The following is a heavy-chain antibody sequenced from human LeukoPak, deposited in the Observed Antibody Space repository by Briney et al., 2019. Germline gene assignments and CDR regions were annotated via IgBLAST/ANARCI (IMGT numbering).Heavy chain of an antibody. Sequence: GGSLRLSCVASGFTFSSYWMHWVRQDPRKGLVWVSRINGDGRNINYADSVRGRFTISRDNAKNTLYLQMNSLRAEDTAVYYCAREEVGATGYYYMDVWGKGTTVTVSS. V-gene: IGHV3-74*01. J-gene: IGHJ6*03. CDR2: INGDGRNI. CDR1: GFTFSSYW. CDR3: AREEVGATGYYYMDV. D-gene: IGHD1-26*01.